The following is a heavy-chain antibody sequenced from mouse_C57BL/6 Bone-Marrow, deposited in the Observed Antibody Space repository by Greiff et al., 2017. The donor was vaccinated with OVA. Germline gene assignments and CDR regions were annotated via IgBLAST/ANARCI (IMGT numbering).Heavy chain of an antibody. CDR1: GYTFTSYT. CDR2: IVPTNDYT. V-gene: IGHV1-4*01. Sequence: VQLQESGAELARPGAPVKMSCKASGYTFTSYTIHWVKQRPGQGLEWIGYIVPTNDYTNYNQKFKGKATLTADKSSSTAYMQLSSLTSEDSAVYYCTRGYYFDYWGQGTTLTVSS. CDR3: TRGYYFDY. J-gene: IGHJ2*01.